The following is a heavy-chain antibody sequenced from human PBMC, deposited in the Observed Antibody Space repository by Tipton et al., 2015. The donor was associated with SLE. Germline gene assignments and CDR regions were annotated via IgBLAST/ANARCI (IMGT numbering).Heavy chain of an antibody. Sequence: TLSLTCSVSGDSISSYYWSWIRQPPGKGLEWIGNIYDNGNTYRNPSFKSRVTMSVDTSKKQLYLKLSSVTAADTAMYYCARHLRGGTYVWGQGTLVTVSS. J-gene: IGHJ4*02. CDR3: ARHLRGGTYV. D-gene: IGHD1-26*01. CDR2: IYDNGNT. CDR1: GDSISSYY. V-gene: IGHV4-59*08.